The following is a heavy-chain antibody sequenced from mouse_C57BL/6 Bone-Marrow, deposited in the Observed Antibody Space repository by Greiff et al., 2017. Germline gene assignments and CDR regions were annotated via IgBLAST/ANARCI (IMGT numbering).Heavy chain of an antibody. CDR1: GFSLTSYG. D-gene: IGHD1-1*01. J-gene: IGHJ4*01. V-gene: IGHV2-2*01. Sequence: QVQLQQSGPGLVQPSPSLSISCTASGFSLTSYGVHWVRQSPGKGLEWLGVIWSGGSTDYNAAFISRLSISKDNSKSQVFFKMNSLQADDTAIYYCARKITTVVAENWYYAMDYWGQGTSVTVSS. CDR3: ARKITTVVAENWYYAMDY. CDR2: IWSGGST.